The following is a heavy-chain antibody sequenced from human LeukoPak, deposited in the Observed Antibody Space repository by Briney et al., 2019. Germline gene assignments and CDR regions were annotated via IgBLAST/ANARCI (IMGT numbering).Heavy chain of an antibody. CDR2: INAGNGNT. D-gene: IGHD3-3*01. V-gene: IGHV1-3*01. CDR3: ARGYWYYDFWSGQPYYYYMDV. Sequence: GASVKVSCKASGYTFTSYAMHWVRQAPGQRLEWMGWINAGNGNTKYSQKFQGRVTITRDTSASTAYMELSSLRSEDTAVYYCARGYWYYDFWSGQPYYYYMDVWGKGTTVTVSS. CDR1: GYTFTSYA. J-gene: IGHJ6*03.